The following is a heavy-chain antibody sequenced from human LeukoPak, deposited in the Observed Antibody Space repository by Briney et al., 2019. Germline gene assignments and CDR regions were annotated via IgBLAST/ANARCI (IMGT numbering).Heavy chain of an antibody. Sequence: PGGSLRLSCAASGFNFNSYTMNWVRQAPGKGLEWVSSISTTSSSIYYADSVKGRFTISRDNAKKSLYLQMNSLRAEDTAVYYCARGYCSDGSCYYPDYWGQGTLVTVSS. CDR1: GFNFNSYT. V-gene: IGHV3-21*01. CDR3: ARGYCSDGSCYYPDY. D-gene: IGHD2-15*01. J-gene: IGHJ4*02. CDR2: ISTTSSSI.